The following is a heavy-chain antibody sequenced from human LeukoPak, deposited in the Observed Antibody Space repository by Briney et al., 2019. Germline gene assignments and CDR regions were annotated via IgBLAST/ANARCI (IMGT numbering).Heavy chain of an antibody. CDR2: IKSKTDGGTT. CDR1: GFTFSNAW. Sequence: PGGSLRLSCAASGFTFSNAWMSWVRQAPGKGLEWVGRIKSKTDGGTTDYAAPVKGRFTISRENSKNTLYLQMNSLRGDDTAVYYCAQSWCPTICYGIYHWGQGTLVTVSS. V-gene: IGHV3-15*01. J-gene: IGHJ4*02. CDR3: AQSWCPTICYGIYH. D-gene: IGHD5-24*01.